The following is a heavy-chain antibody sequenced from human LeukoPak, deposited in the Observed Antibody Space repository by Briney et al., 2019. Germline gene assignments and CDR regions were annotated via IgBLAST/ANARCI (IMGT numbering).Heavy chain of an antibody. CDR1: GFTFSSYW. CDR3: ARDISYDSSGYRRLDAFDI. CDR2: IKQDGSEK. V-gene: IGHV3-7*01. D-gene: IGHD3-22*01. Sequence: GGSLRLSCAASGFTFSSYWMSWVRQAPGKGLEWVANIKQDGSEKYYVDSVKGRFTISRDSAKNSLYLQMNSLRAEDTAVYYCARDISYDSSGYRRLDAFDIWGQGIMVTVSS. J-gene: IGHJ3*02.